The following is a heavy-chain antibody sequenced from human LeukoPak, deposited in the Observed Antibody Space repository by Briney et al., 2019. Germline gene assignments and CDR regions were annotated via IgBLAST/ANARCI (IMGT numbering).Heavy chain of an antibody. CDR2: IYSGGST. Sequence: PGGSLRPSCAASGFTVSSNYMSWVRQAPGKGLEWVSVIYSGGSTYYADSVKGRFTISRDNPKNTLYLQMNSLRAEDTAVYYCARSVVTAIIDAFDIWGQGTMVTVSS. D-gene: IGHD2-21*02. CDR3: ARSVVTAIIDAFDI. J-gene: IGHJ3*02. V-gene: IGHV3-66*02. CDR1: GFTVSSNY.